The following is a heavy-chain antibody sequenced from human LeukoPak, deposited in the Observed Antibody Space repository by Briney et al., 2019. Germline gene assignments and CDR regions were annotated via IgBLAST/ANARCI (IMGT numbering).Heavy chain of an antibody. V-gene: IGHV3-33*06. CDR2: IWYDGSNK. J-gene: IGHJ4*02. CDR1: GFTFSSYG. CDR3: VKFASGTMEDY. Sequence: GRSLRLSCAASGFTFSSYGMHWVRQAPGKGLEWVAVIWYDGSNKYYADSVKGRFTISRDNSKNTLYLQMNSLRAEDTAVYYCVKFASGTMEDYWGQGTLVTVSS. D-gene: IGHD4/OR15-4a*01.